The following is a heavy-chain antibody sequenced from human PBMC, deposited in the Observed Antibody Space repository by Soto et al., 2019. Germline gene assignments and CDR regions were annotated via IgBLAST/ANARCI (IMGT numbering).Heavy chain of an antibody. V-gene: IGHV4-61*08. CDR2: IYYSGST. Sequence: ETLSLTCTVSGGSVSSGDYYWSWIRQPPGKGLEWIGNIYYSGSTNYNPSLKSRATISVDTSKNQFSLKVSSATAADTAVYYGAREDYSGKSYYYCMDVCGKGTTVIDSS. CDR3: AREDYSGKSYYYCMDV. CDR1: GGSVSSGDYY. D-gene: IGHD4-4*01. J-gene: IGHJ6*04.